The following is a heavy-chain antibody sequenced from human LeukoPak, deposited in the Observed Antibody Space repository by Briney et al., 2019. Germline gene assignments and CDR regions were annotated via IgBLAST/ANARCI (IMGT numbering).Heavy chain of an antibody. CDR2: INWNGGST. V-gene: IGHV3-20*01. CDR1: GFTFDDYG. CDR3: ARGGVIAAAGTSVSPFDP. J-gene: IGHJ5*02. Sequence: GGSLRLSCAASGFTFDDYGMSWARQAPGKGLEWVSGINWNGGSTGYADSVKGRFTISRDNAKNSLYLQMNSLRAEDTALYHCARGGVIAAAGTSVSPFDPWGQGTLVTVSS. D-gene: IGHD6-13*01.